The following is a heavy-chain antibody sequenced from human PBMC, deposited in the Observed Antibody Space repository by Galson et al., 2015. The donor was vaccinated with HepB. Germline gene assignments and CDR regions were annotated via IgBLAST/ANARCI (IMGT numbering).Heavy chain of an antibody. CDR3: ARIGSADAFDI. Sequence: GDSVSSNSAAWNWIRQPPSRGLEWLGRTYYRSKWYNDYAVSVKSRITINPDTSKNQFSLQLNSVTPEDTAVYYCARIGSADAFDIWGQGTMVTVSS. J-gene: IGHJ3*02. D-gene: IGHD6-25*01. V-gene: IGHV6-1*01. CDR1: GDSVSSNSAA. CDR2: TYYRSKWYN.